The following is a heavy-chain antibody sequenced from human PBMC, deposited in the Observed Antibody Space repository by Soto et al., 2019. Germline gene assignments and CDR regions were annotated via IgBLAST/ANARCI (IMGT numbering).Heavy chain of an antibody. V-gene: IGHV3-30*18. D-gene: IGHD2-15*01. CDR1: GFTFRSYG. J-gene: IGHJ3*02. Sequence: QVQLVESGGGVVQPGRSLRLSCAASGFTFRSYGMHWVRQAPGKGLEWVAVISYDGTNNYYTESVKGRFTISRDNSKNTLFLQMNSLRAEDTAVYFCAKGDCSGGSCYFSAFDIWGQGTMVTVSS. CDR2: ISYDGTNN. CDR3: AKGDCSGGSCYFSAFDI.